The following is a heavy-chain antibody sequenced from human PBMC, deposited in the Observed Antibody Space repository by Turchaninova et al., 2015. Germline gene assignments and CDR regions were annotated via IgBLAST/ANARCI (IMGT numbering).Heavy chain of an antibody. CDR2: ASNKDSGYVK. D-gene: IGHD7-27*01. J-gene: IGHJ4*02. CDR3: VRGHWGFDD. Sequence: EVQLVESGGGSVQPGGSLRLSCAVSGFTLSDHYMDWVRQSPGKGLGGVARASNKDSGYVKIYSQVVKGRFTISRDESKSSLYLKMNSLKTDDMAVYYCVRGHWGFDDWGQGTLVTVSS. CDR1: GFTLSDHY. V-gene: IGHV3-72*01.